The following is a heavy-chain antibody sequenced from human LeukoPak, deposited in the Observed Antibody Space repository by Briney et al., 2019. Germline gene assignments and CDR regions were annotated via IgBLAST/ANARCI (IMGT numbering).Heavy chain of an antibody. CDR3: ARARSARGFLEWYY. J-gene: IGHJ4*02. CDR2: IYYSGST. Sequence: SETLSLTCTVSGGSISSYYWSWIRQPPGKGLEWIGYIYYSGSTNYNPSLKSRVTISVDRSKNQFSLKLSSVTAADTAVYYCARARSARGFLEWYYWGQGTLVTVSS. V-gene: IGHV4-59*12. D-gene: IGHD3-3*01. CDR1: GGSISSYY.